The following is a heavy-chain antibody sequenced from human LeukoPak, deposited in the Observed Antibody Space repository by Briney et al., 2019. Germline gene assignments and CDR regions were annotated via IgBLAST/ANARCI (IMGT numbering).Heavy chain of an antibody. V-gene: IGHV1-8*01. Sequence: GASVKVSCKASGYTFTSYDINWVRQATGQGLEWMGWMNPNSGNTGYAQKFQGRVTMTRNTSISTAYMELSSLRSEDTAVYYCARDLYDILTGYPPDAFDIWGQGTMVTVSS. CDR1: GYTFTSYD. D-gene: IGHD3-9*01. CDR3: ARDLYDILTGYPPDAFDI. CDR2: MNPNSGNT. J-gene: IGHJ3*02.